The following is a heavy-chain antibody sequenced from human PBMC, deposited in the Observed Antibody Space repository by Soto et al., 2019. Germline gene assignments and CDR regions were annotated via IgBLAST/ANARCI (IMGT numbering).Heavy chain of an antibody. J-gene: IGHJ6*03. CDR3: TSGTARLLLLRYYYYYYMDV. V-gene: IGHV3-15*01. CDR1: GFTFSNAW. D-gene: IGHD2-15*01. CDR2: IKSKTDGGTT. Sequence: GESLKISCAASGFTFSNAWMSWVRQAPGKGLEWVGRIKSKTDGGTTDYAAPVKGRFTISRDDSKNTLYLQMNSLKTEDTAVYYCTSGTARLLLLRYYYYYYMDVWGKGTTVTVSS.